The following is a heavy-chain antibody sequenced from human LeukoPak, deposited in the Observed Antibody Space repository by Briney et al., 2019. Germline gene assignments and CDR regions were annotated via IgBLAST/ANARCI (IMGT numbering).Heavy chain of an antibody. CDR1: GYTFTGYY. Sequence: ASVKVSCKASGYTFTGYYMHWVRQAPGQGLEWMGWINPNSGGTNYAQKFQGRVTMTRDTSISTAYMELSRLRSDDTAVYYCASNQYSSGWYDWYYYYYMDVWGKGTTVTVSS. CDR2: INPNSGGT. D-gene: IGHD6-19*01. CDR3: ASNQYSSGWYDWYYYYYMDV. V-gene: IGHV1-2*02. J-gene: IGHJ6*03.